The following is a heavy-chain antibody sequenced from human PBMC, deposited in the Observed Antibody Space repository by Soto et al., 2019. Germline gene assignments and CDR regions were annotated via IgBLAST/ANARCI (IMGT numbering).Heavy chain of an antibody. CDR1: GFTFSSYW. D-gene: IGHD5-12*01. CDR2: MYTDGSNT. Sequence: PGGSLRLSCAGSGFTFSSYWMHWVRQAPGKGLVWVSRMYTDGSNTYYADSVKGRFTISRDNAKDTLYLQMNSLRAEDTAVYYCVRVNTGYGTFDSRGPGTLVTVSS. CDR3: VRVNTGYGTFDS. V-gene: IGHV3-74*01. J-gene: IGHJ4*02.